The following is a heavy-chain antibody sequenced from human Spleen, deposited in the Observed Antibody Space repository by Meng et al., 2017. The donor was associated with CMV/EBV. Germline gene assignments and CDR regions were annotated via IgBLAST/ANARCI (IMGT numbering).Heavy chain of an antibody. V-gene: IGHV3-21*01. CDR2: ISSSSSYI. CDR1: GFTFSSYS. J-gene: IGHJ4*02. Sequence: GESLKISCAASGFTFSSYSMNWVRQAPGKGLEWVSSISSSSSYIYYADSVKGRFTISRDNAKNSLYLQMNSLRAEDTAVYYCARDVRLVGMGFVGDDYWGQGTLVTVSS. CDR3: ARDVRLVGMGFVGDDY. D-gene: IGHD2-21*01.